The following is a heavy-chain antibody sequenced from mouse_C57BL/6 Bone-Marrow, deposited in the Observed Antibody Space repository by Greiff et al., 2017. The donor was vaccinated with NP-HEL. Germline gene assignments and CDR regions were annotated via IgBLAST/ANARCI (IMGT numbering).Heavy chain of an antibody. CDR1: GFTFSSYA. CDR2: ISSGGDYI. CDR3: TRAGIYYFYAMDY. J-gene: IGHJ4*01. V-gene: IGHV5-9-1*02. Sequence: DVMLVESGEGLVKPGGSLKLSCAASGFTFSSYAMSWVRQTPEKRLEWVAYISSGGDYIYYADTVKGRFTISRDNARNTLYLQMSSLKSEDTAMYYCTRAGIYYFYAMDYWGQGTSATVSS. D-gene: IGHD1-1*01.